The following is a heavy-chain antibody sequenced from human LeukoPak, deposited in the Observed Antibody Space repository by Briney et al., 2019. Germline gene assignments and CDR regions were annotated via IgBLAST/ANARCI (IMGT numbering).Heavy chain of an antibody. D-gene: IGHD6-19*01. J-gene: IGHJ6*04. CDR3: ASRSGYSSDDGMDV. V-gene: IGHV3-21*01. CDR2: ISSSSSYI. Sequence: RSGGSLRLSCAASGFTFSSYSMNWVRQAPGKGLEWVSSISSSSSYIYYADSVKGRFTISRDNAKNPLYLQMNSLRAEDTAVYYCASRSGYSSDDGMDVWGKGTTITVSS. CDR1: GFTFSSYS.